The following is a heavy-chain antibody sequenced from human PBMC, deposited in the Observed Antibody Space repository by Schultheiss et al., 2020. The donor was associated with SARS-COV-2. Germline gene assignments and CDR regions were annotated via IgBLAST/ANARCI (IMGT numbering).Heavy chain of an antibody. CDR3: ARGGYYYDSSGGEDFQH. CDR2: IYHSGST. D-gene: IGHD3-22*01. V-gene: IGHV4-34*01. J-gene: IGHJ1*01. Sequence: SQTLSLTCAVYGGSFSGYYWSWIRQPPGKGLEWIGEIYHSGSTNYNPSLKSRVTISVDKSKNQFSLKLSSVTAADTAVYYCARGGYYYDSSGGEDFQHWGQGTLVTVSS. CDR1: GGSFSGYY.